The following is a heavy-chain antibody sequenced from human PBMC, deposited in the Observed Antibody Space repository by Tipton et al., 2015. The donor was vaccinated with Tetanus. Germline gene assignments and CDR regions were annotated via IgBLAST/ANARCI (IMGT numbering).Heavy chain of an antibody. D-gene: IGHD4-17*01. V-gene: IGHV4-31*03. J-gene: IGHJ4*02. CDR3: ARDERYGDYAY. CDR1: GDSISRGGYF. CDR2: IYYSGDT. Sequence: TLSLTCTVSGDSISRGGYFWNWVPQRPGEGPEWIGYIYYSGDTYYNPSLKSRVTISIDSSKNQFSLKLTSVTAADTAVYYCARDERYGDYAYWGQGALVTVSS.